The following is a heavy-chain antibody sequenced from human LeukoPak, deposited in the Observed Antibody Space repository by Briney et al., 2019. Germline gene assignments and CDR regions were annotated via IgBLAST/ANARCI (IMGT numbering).Heavy chain of an antibody. Sequence: SETLSLTCTVSGGSISSYYWSWIRQPPGKGLEWIGYIYYSGSTNYNPSLKSRVTISVDTSKSQFSLKLDSVTAADTAVYFCARDPIRGKDAFDIWGQGTQVTVSS. CDR3: ARDPIRGKDAFDI. CDR2: IYYSGST. D-gene: IGHD3-10*01. V-gene: IGHV4-59*12. CDR1: GGSISSYY. J-gene: IGHJ3*02.